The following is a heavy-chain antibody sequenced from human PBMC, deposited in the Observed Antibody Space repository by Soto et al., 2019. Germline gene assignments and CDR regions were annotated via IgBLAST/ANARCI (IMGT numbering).Heavy chain of an antibody. CDR3: ARRREMAKYYYYGMDV. CDR1: GFTFSSYG. Sequence: GGSLRLSCAASGFTFSSYGMNWVRRTPGKGLEWVSYISIRSTNIHYADSVKGRFTISRDNSKNTLYLQMNSLRAEDTAVYYCARRREMAKYYYYGMDVWGQGTTVTVSS. V-gene: IGHV3-48*01. D-gene: IGHD5-12*01. CDR2: ISIRSTNI. J-gene: IGHJ6*02.